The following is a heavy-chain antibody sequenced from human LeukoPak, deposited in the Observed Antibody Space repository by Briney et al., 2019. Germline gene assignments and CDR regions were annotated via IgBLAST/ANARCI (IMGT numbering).Heavy chain of an antibody. CDR1: GFTFSSYA. J-gene: IGHJ4*02. D-gene: IGHD6-19*01. CDR3: TKDLYSSGWTYDY. V-gene: IGHV3-23*01. CDR2: ISGSGGST. Sequence: GGSLRLSCAASGFTFSSYAMSWVRQAPGKGLEWVSAISGSGGSTYYADSVKGRFTISRDNSKNTLYLQMNSLRAEDTAVYYCTKDLYSSGWTYDYWGQGTLVTVSS.